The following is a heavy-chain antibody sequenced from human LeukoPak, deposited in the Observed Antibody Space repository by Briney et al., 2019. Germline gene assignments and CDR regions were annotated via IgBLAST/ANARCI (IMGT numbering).Heavy chain of an antibody. Sequence: GGSLRLSCGACGFNFSDHHMSGTRQAPGKGLEWVSYISSSVSYTNYADSVKGRFTISSDNAKKSLYLQLNSLGAEHTAASYTRRVIMDTAMAPIAYWGQGTLVTVSS. D-gene: IGHD5-18*01. V-gene: IGHV3-11*05. J-gene: IGHJ4*02. CDR3: RRVIMDTAMAPIAY. CDR2: ISSSVSYT. CDR1: GFNFSDHH.